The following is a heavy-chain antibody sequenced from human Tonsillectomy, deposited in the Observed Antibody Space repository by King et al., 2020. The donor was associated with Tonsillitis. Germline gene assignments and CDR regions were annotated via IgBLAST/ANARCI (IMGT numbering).Heavy chain of an antibody. J-gene: IGHJ4*02. CDR1: GYTFTGYY. D-gene: IGHD6-13*01. CDR3: ALMGRYSISRIDY. CDR2: INPNSGGT. Sequence: QLVQSGAEVKKPGASVKVSCKASGYTFTGYYMNWVRQAPGQGLECKGSINPNSGGTNFAQKFQGRVTMTRDTSISTAYMELSRLRTDDTAVYYCALMGRYSISRIDYWGQGTLVTVSS. V-gene: IGHV1-2*02.